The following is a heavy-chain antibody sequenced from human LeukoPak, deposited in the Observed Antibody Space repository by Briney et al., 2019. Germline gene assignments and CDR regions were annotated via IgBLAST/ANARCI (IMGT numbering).Heavy chain of an antibody. J-gene: IGHJ4*02. D-gene: IGHD5-18*01. V-gene: IGHV1-2*04. CDR3: ARGGYSYGYEFDY. CDR2: INPNSGGT. CDR1: GYTFTGYY. Sequence: ASVKVSCKASGYTFTGYYMHWVRQAPGQGLEWMGWINPNSGGTNYAQKFQGWVTMTRDTSISTAYVELSRLRSDDTAVYYCARGGYSYGYEFDYWGQGTLVTVSS.